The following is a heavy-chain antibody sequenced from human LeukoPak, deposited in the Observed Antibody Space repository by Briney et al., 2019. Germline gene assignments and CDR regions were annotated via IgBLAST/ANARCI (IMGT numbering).Heavy chain of an antibody. CDR1: GGSISSYY. V-gene: IGHV4-59*01. J-gene: IGHJ3*02. CDR3: ARGCDYDILTGYSHDAFGI. D-gene: IGHD3-9*01. CDR2: IYYSGST. Sequence: SETLSLTCTVSGGSISSYYWSWIRQPPGKGLEWIGYIYYSGSTNYNPSLKSRVTISVDTSKNQFSLKLSSVTAADTAVYYCARGCDYDILTGYSHDAFGIWGQGTMVTVSS.